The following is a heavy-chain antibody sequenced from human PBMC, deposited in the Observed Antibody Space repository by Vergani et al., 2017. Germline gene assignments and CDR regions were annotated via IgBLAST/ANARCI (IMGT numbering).Heavy chain of an antibody. J-gene: IGHJ4*02. CDR2: IIPIFGTA. D-gene: IGHD2-21*02. CDR3: ARGVAYCGGDCYSQRMGY. CDR1: GGTFSSYA. V-gene: IGHV1-69*01. Sequence: QVQLVQSGAEVKKPGSSVKVSCKASGGTFSSYAISWVRQAPGQGLEWMGGIIPIFGTANYAQKFQGRVTITADESTDTAYMELSSMRSEDTAVYYCARGVAYCGGDCYSQRMGYWGQGTLVTVSS.